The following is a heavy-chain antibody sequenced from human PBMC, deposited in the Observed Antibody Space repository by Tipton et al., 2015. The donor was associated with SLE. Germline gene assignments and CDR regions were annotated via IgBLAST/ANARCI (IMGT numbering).Heavy chain of an antibody. V-gene: IGHV4-34*01. CDR1: GGSFSGFY. D-gene: IGHD5-18*01. CDR2: INHGGTT. J-gene: IGHJ1*01. CDR3: ARRYNYGSGNYFQH. Sequence: TLSLTCAVYGGSFSGFYWSWIRQSPGKGLEWIGEINHGGTTNYNPSLKRRVTMSVDTSKNQFSLKLSSVTAADTAVYYCARRYNYGSGNYFQHWGQGTLVTVTS.